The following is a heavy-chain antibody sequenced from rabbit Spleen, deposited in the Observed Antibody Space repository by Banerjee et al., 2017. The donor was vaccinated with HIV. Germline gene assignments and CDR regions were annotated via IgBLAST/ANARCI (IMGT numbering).Heavy chain of an antibody. CDR3: ARAIVPWLGLTRLDL. CDR2: IYAAKGST. D-gene: IGHD4-1*01. Sequence: QSLEESGGDLVKPGASLTLTCTASGFTFTSYWMSWVRQAPGKGLEWIGIIYAAKGSTDYASWVNGRFTISSDNAQSTVDLKMTSLTAADTATYFCARAIVPWLGLTRLDLWGPGTLVTVS. CDR1: GFTFTSYW. J-gene: IGHJ6*01. V-gene: IGHV1S7*01.